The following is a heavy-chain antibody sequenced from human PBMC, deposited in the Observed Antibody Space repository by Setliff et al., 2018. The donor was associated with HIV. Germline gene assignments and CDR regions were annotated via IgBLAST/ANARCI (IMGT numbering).Heavy chain of an antibody. V-gene: IGHV4-34*01. D-gene: IGHD1-26*01. J-gene: IGHJ5*02. CDR3: VTTHYSGTYGVWFDP. CDR2: INHTGNT. Sequence: TLSLTCAVYGASLSDYYWSWIRQPPGKGLEWIGEINHTGNTNYNPSLKSRVTTSVDTSKNQFALKLNSVTAADTAVYFCVTTHYSGTYGVWFDPWGQGTLVTVSS. CDR1: GASLSDYY.